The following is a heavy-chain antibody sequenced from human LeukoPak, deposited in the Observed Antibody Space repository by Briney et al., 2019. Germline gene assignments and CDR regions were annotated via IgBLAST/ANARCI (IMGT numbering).Heavy chain of an antibody. V-gene: IGHV4-59*01. CDR2: IYYSGST. Sequence: SETLSLTCPVSGGSISSYYWSWIRQPPGKGLEWIGYIYYSGSTNYNPSLKSRVTISVDTSKNQFSLKLSSVTAADTAVYYCARADFGGSGWYRGTNWFDPWGQGTLVTVSS. CDR1: GGSISSYY. D-gene: IGHD6-19*01. J-gene: IGHJ5*02. CDR3: ARADFGGSGWYRGTNWFDP.